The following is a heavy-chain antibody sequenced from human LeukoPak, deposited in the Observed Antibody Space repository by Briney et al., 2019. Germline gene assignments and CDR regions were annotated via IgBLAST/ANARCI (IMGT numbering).Heavy chain of an antibody. Sequence: SHTLSLTCTVPGDSINTYYWSWIRQPPEKGLEWIGFIFYSWHSKYNPSLKSRLTLSLDTSKSQFSLKLTSVTASDTAVYYCARHGPEYYDATGYYNFVSWSQGTLVTVSS. D-gene: IGHD3-22*01. CDR1: GDSINTYY. CDR3: ARHGPEYYDATGYYNFVS. J-gene: IGHJ4*02. CDR2: IFYSWHS. V-gene: IGHV4-59*08.